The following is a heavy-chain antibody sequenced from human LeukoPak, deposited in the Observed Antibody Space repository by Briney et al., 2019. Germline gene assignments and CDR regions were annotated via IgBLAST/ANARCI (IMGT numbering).Heavy chain of an antibody. CDR1: GXTFSNAW. Sequence: GGSLRLSCTASGXTFSNAWMSWVRQAPGKGLEWVGRIKSKTDGGTTDYAAPVKGRFTISRDDSKNTLYLQMNSLKTEDTAMYYCTTDRSSIAARGWFDPWGQGTLVTVSS. CDR3: TTDRSSIAARGWFDP. J-gene: IGHJ5*02. V-gene: IGHV3-15*01. CDR2: IKSKTDGGTT. D-gene: IGHD6-6*01.